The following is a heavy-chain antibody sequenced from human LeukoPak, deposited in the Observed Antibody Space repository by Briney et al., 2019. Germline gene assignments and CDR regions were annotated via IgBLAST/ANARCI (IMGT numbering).Heavy chain of an antibody. CDR1: GFTFSSYG. J-gene: IGHJ4*02. V-gene: IGHV3-23*01. Sequence: TGGSLRLSCAASGFTFSSYGMSWVRQAPGKGLEWVSAISGSGGSTYYADSVKGRFTISRDNSKNTLYLQMNSLRAEDTAVYYCAKVQGTMIVVDYFDYWGQGTLVTVSS. CDR3: AKVQGTMIVVDYFDY. CDR2: ISGSGGST. D-gene: IGHD3-22*01.